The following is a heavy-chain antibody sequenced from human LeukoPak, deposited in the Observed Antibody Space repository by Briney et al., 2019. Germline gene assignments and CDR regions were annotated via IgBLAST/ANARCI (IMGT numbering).Heavy chain of an antibody. D-gene: IGHD6-13*01. CDR2: IYYDGST. V-gene: IGHV4-39*07. CDR1: GDSISRSSYY. Sequence: NPSETLSLTCSVSGDSISRSSYYWGWIRQPPGEGLEWIGTIYYDGSTYHNPSLKSRVTISVDASKNQFSLKLSSVTAADTAVYYCAREISSSPYYFDYWGQGTLVTVSS. J-gene: IGHJ4*02. CDR3: AREISSSPYYFDY.